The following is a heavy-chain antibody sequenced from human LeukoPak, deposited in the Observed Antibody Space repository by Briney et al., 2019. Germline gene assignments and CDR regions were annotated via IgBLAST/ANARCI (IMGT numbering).Heavy chain of an antibody. V-gene: IGHV4-61*02. J-gene: IGHJ4*02. CDR1: GGSISSGSYY. D-gene: IGHD2-2*01. Sequence: SETLSLTCTVSGGSISSGSYYWSWIRQPAGKGLEWIGRIYTSGSTNYNPSLKSRVTISVDTSKNQFSLKLSSVTAADTAVYYCAREPITIPLLPQYCSSTSCPYGGFDYWGQGTLVTVSS. CDR3: AREPITIPLLPQYCSSTSCPYGGFDY. CDR2: IYTSGST.